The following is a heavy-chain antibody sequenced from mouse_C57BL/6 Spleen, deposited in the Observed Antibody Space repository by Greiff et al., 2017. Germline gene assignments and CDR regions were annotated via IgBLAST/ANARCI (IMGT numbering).Heavy chain of an antibody. J-gene: IGHJ3*01. Sequence: QVQLQQSGAELVRPGASVTLSCKASGYTFTDYEMHWVKQTPVHGLEWIGAIDPETGGTAYNQKFKGKAILTADKSSSTAYMELRSLTSEDSAVYYCTGIYYEYDGASWFAYWGQGTLVTVSA. CDR3: TGIYYEYDGASWFAY. D-gene: IGHD2-4*01. CDR1: GYTFTDYE. CDR2: IDPETGGT. V-gene: IGHV1-15*01.